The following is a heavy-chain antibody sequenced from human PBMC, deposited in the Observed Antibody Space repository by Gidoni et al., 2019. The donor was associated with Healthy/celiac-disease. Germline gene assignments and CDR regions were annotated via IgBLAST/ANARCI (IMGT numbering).Heavy chain of an antibody. D-gene: IGHD3-22*01. V-gene: IGHV3-23*01. CDR3: AKGGYYDSSGYYTPLRY. CDR2: ISGSGGST. J-gene: IGHJ4*02. Sequence: GSLRLSCAASGFTFSSYAMSWVRQAPGKGLEWVSAISGSGGSTYYADSVKGRFTISRDNSKNTLYLQMNSLRAEDTAVYYCAKGGYYDSSGYYTPLRYWGQGTLVTVSS. CDR1: GFTFSSYA.